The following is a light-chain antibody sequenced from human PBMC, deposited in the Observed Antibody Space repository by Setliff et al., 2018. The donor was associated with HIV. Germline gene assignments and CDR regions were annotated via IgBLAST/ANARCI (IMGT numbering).Light chain of an antibody. CDR1: TGAVTSGHY. V-gene: IGLV7-46*01. CDR2: DTS. J-gene: IGLJ3*02. CDR3: FLTYSGARRV. Sequence: QAVLTQEPSLTVSPGGTVTLTCGSNTGAVTSGHYPYWFQQKPGQAPRTLIHDTSNKESWTPARFSGSLLGGKAALTLSGAQPEDEAAYYCFLTYSGARRVFGGGTKVTVL.